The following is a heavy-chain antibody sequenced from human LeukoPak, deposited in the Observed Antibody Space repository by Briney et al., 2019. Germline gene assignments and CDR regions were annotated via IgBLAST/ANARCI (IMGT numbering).Heavy chain of an antibody. CDR1: VYTFTRYH. CDR3: ARVETGDFDY. D-gene: IGHD1-1*01. J-gene: IGHJ4*02. V-gene: IGHV1-8*01. CDR2: MNPNSGNT. Sequence: GASVKVSCKASVYTFTRYHINWVRQATGQGLEWMGWMNPNSGNTGYAQKFQGRVTMTRNTSISTAYMELSSLRSEDTAVYYCARVETGDFDYWGQGTLVTVSS.